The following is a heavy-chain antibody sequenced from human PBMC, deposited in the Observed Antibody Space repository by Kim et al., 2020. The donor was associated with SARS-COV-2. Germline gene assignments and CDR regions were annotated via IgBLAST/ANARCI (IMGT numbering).Heavy chain of an antibody. CDR3: ARGARIAPGRAFDI. Sequence: GGSLRLSCAASGFTFSSYDMHWVRQATGKGLEWVSAIGTAGDTYYPGSVKGRFTISRENAKNSLYLQMNSLRAGDTAVYYCARGARIAPGRAFDIWGQGTMVTVSS. J-gene: IGHJ3*02. CDR2: IGTAGDT. CDR1: GFTFSSYD. D-gene: IGHD6-13*01. V-gene: IGHV3-13*01.